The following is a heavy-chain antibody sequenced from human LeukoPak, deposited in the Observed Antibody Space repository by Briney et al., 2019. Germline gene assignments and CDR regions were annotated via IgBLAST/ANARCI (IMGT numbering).Heavy chain of an antibody. Sequence: PSETLSLTCTVSGYSISSGYYWGWIRQPPGKGLEWIGSIYHSGSTYYNPSLKSRVTISVDTSKNQFSLKLSSVTAADTAVYYCARVGGGSYLNFDYWGQGTLVTVSS. CDR2: IYHSGST. CDR3: ARVGGGSYLNFDY. CDR1: GYSISSGYY. D-gene: IGHD1-26*01. J-gene: IGHJ4*02. V-gene: IGHV4-38-2*02.